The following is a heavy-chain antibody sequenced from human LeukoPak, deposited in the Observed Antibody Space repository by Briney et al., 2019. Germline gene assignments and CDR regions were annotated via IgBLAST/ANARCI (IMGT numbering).Heavy chain of an antibody. CDR1: GFTFSSYS. V-gene: IGHV3-21*01. CDR3: ARDRTMTGDRGIDY. CDR2: ISNSGYT. J-gene: IGHJ4*02. Sequence: GGSLRLSCAASGFTFSSYSMNWVRQAPGKGLEWVSAISNSGYTYYADSLKGRVTISRDNAKSSLYLQMNSLRAEDTAVYYCARDRTMTGDRGIDYWGQGTPVTVSS. D-gene: IGHD3-22*01.